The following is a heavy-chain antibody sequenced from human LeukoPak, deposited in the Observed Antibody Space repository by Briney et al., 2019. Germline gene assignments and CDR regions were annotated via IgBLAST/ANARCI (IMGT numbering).Heavy chain of an antibody. D-gene: IGHD1-26*01. CDR3: ARDAHQSGSYNFDY. Sequence: ASVKVSCKASGYTFTSYGVSWVRQAPGQGLEWMGWISAYNGNTNYAQNLQGRVTMTTDTSTSTAYMELRSLRSDDTAVYYCARDAHQSGSYNFDYCGQGTLVTVSS. CDR1: GYTFTSYG. CDR2: ISAYNGNT. J-gene: IGHJ4*02. V-gene: IGHV1-18*01.